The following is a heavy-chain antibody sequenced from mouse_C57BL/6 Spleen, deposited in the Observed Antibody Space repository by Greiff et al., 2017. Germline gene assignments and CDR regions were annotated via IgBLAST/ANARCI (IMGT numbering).Heavy chain of an antibody. J-gene: IGHJ2*01. Sequence: QVQLQQSGAELVKPGASVKISCKASGYAFSSYWMNWVKQRPGKGLEWIGQIYPGDGDTSYNGKFKGKATLTADKSSSTAYMQLSSLTSEDSAVYFCASPYGNYGGYFDYWGQGTTLTVSA. CDR1: GYAFSSYW. CDR3: ASPYGNYGGYFDY. V-gene: IGHV1-80*01. D-gene: IGHD2-1*01. CDR2: IYPGDGDT.